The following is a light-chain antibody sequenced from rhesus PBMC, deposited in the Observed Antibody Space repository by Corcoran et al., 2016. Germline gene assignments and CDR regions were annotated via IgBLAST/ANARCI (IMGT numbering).Light chain of an antibody. J-gene: IGKJ3*01. CDR3: LQHNSYPFT. V-gene: IGKV1-28*01. CDR2: AAS. Sequence: DIQMTQSPSSLSASVGDTVTITCRASQGISSYLNWFQQKPGKAPKLLIYAASRLESGVPSRFSGSGSGTEFTLTISSRQPEDFAAYYCLQHNSYPFTFGPGTKLDIK. CDR1: QGISSY.